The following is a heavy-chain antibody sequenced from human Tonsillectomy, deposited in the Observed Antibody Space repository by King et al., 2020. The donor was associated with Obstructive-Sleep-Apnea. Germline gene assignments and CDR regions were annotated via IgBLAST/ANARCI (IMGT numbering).Heavy chain of an antibody. CDR2: ISSRSSAI. J-gene: IGHJ5*02. CDR3: AREGSLRGGS. V-gene: IGHV3-48*04. CDR1: GFTFSTYS. Sequence: EVQLVESVGGLVQPGGSLRLSWAAAGFTFSTYSMNWVRQAPGKGLEWVSYISSRSSAIYYADSVKGRFTISRDNAKNSLYLQMNSLRAEDTAVYYCAREGSLRGGSWGQGTLVTVSS. D-gene: IGHD1-26*01.